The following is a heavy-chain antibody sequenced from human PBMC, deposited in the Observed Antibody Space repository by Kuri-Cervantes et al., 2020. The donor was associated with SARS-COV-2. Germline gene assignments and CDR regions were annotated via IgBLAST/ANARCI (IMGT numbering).Heavy chain of an antibody. V-gene: IGHV4-34*01. D-gene: IGHD4-17*01. CDR1: GGSFSGYY. CDR3: ARDGRYGELNWFDP. Sequence: ESLKIPCAVYGGSFSGYYWSWIRQPPGKGLEWMGEIKHSGSTNYNPSLKSRVTISVDTSKIQFSLKLSSVTAADTAVYYCARDGRYGELNWFDPWGQGTLVTVSS. J-gene: IGHJ5*02. CDR2: IKHSGST.